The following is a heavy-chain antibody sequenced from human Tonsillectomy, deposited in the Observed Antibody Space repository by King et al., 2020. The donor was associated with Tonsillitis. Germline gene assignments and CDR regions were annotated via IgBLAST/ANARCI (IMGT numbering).Heavy chain of an antibody. Sequence: EVQLVESGGGLVQPGRSLRLSCAASGFIFDDYAMHWVRQAPGKGLEWVSGISWNSGSIGYADSVKGRFTISRDNAKNSLYLQMNSLRAEDTALYYCAKERGYSYGTTNFDYWGQGTLVTVSS. J-gene: IGHJ4*02. D-gene: IGHD5-18*01. CDR3: AKERGYSYGTTNFDY. CDR1: GFIFDDYA. CDR2: ISWNSGSI. V-gene: IGHV3-9*01.